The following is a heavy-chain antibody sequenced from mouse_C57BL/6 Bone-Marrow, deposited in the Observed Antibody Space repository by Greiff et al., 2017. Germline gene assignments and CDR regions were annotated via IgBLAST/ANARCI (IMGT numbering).Heavy chain of an antibody. J-gene: IGHJ3*01. Sequence: DVLLVESGGGLVKPGGSLKLSCAASGFTFSSYAMSWVRQTPEKRLEWVATISDGGSYTYYPDNVKGRFTISRDNAKNNLYLQMSHLKSEDTAMYYCARDRRGLRRGFAYWGRGTLVTVSA. CDR1: GFTFSSYA. CDR3: ARDRRGLRRGFAY. V-gene: IGHV5-4*01. D-gene: IGHD2-4*01. CDR2: ISDGGSYT.